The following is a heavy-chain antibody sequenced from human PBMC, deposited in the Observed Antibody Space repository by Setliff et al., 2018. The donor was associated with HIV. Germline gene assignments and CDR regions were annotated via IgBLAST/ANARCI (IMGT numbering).Heavy chain of an antibody. CDR3: ARDRHYSGLGSYGP. J-gene: IGHJ5*02. Sequence: SETLSLTCTLSGGSFGDYHWSWIRQPAGRGLEWIGRIFRSGTTDYKFSLKSRVTISIDTSRNQFSLRLTSVTAEDTAVYYCARDRHYSGLGSYGPWGPGILVTVPQ. CDR2: IFRSGTT. D-gene: IGHD3-10*01. CDR1: GGSFGDYH. V-gene: IGHV4-4*07.